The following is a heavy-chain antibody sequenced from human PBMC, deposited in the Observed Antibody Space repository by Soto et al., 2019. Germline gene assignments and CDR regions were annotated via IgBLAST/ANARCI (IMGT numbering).Heavy chain of an antibody. CDR3: ERDLFKLSTDGFDY. CDR1: GFTFSSYA. J-gene: IGHJ4*02. Sequence: QVQLVESGGGVVQPGRSLRLSCAASGFTFSSYAMHWVRQAPGKGLEWVAVISYDGSNKYYADSLKGRFTISRANSKNTLYLEMHSLRALDTEVYYCERDLFKLSTDGFDYWVQGTLVTVSS. CDR2: ISYDGSNK. V-gene: IGHV3-30-3*01. D-gene: IGHD4-4*01.